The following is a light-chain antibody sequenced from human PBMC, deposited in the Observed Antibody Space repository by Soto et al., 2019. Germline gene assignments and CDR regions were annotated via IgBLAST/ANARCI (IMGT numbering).Light chain of an antibody. V-gene: IGKV3-20*01. Sequence: IVLTQSPGTLSSSPGERATISCRASQGVSSGYLSWYQQKPGQPPRLLIYGASSRASGIPDRFSGSGSGTDFTLTISRLEPQDFAVYYCQQYGSTPLYTFGQGTKLEIK. CDR3: QQYGSTPLYT. J-gene: IGKJ2*01. CDR2: GAS. CDR1: QGVSSGY.